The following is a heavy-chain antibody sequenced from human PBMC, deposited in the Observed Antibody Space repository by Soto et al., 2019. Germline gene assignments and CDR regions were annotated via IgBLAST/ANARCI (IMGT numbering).Heavy chain of an antibody. CDR1: GYMYTEND. Sequence: ASVKPSCKAPGYMYTENDLNWLRQATGQETEWMGWMNPKSGNTGYAQKFQGRVSMTRDNSKTTAYMELSSLGSEDTAVYYCVSAPLDDYSADYFDTWGQGTQVTVSS. J-gene: IGHJ4*02. V-gene: IGHV1-8*01. CDR3: VSAPLDDYSADYFDT. CDR2: MNPKSGNT. D-gene: IGHD3-16*01.